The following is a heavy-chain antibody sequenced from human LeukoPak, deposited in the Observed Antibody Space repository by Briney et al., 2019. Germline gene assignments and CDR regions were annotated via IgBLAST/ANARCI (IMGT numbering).Heavy chain of an antibody. CDR3: ARQTGSGLFILP. V-gene: IGHV4-39*01. J-gene: IGHJ4*02. CDR1: GVSISSSNSY. D-gene: IGHD3/OR15-3a*01. Sequence: SETLSLTCTVSGVSISSSNSYWGWIRQPPGKGLEGIGSIYYSWNTYYNASLKSQVSIPIDTSKNQFSLRLTSVTAADTAVYYCARQTGSGLFILPGGQGTLVTVSS. CDR2: IYYSWNT.